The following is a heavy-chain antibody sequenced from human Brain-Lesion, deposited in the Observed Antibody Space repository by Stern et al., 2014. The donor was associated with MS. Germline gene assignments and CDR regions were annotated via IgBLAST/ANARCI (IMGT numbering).Heavy chain of an antibody. CDR1: GGSISSGNW. CDR3: ASNRGSGSFFDS. D-gene: IGHD1-26*01. J-gene: IGHJ4*02. V-gene: IGHV4-4*02. CDR2: MYHSGIT. Sequence: VQLVESGPGLVKPSGTLSLTCAVSGGSISSGNWRSWVRQSPGKRLEWIGEMYHSGITNYNPSLESRVSISIDKSKNQFSLKVYSLTAADTAVYYCASNRGSGSFFDSWGQGSLVTVSS.